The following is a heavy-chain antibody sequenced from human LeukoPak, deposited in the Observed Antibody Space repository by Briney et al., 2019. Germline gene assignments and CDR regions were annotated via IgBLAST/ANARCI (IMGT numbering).Heavy chain of an antibody. V-gene: IGHV3-23*01. D-gene: IGHD4-17*01. CDR1: GFTFSSYA. J-gene: IGHJ4*02. CDR2: ISGSGGST. CDR3: AKDLSRYYYGDYAFDY. Sequence: GGSLRLSCAASGFTFSSYAMSWVRQAPGKGLEWVSAISGSGGSTYHADSVKGRFTISRDNSMNTLYLQMNSLRAEDTAVYYCAKDLSRYYYGDYAFDYWGQGTLVTVSS.